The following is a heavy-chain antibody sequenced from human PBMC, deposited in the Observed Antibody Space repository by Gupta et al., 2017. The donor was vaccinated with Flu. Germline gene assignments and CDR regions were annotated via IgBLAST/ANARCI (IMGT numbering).Heavy chain of an antibody. Sequence: VKVSCKASGGTFSSYAISWVRQAPGQGLEWMGGIIPIFGTANYAQKFQGRVTITADKSTSTAYMELSSLRSEDTAVYYCARGAVVVPAAMGYYYYGMDVWGQGTTVTVSS. CDR2: IIPIFGTA. CDR1: GGTFSSYA. D-gene: IGHD2-2*01. CDR3: ARGAVVVPAAMGYYYYGMDV. V-gene: IGHV1-69*06. J-gene: IGHJ6*02.